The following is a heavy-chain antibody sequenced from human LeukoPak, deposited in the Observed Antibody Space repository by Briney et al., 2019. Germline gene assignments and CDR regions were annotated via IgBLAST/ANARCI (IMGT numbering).Heavy chain of an antibody. V-gene: IGHV4-61*01. J-gene: IGHJ4*02. CDR2: IYYSGST. Sequence: PSETLSLTCTVSGYSISSGFYWSWIRQPPGKGLEWIGYIYYSGSTNYNPSLKSRVTISVDTSKNQFSLKLSSVTAADTAVYYCARHDGEIVATIENYYFDYWGQGTLVTVSS. CDR1: GYSISSGFY. CDR3: ARHDGEIVATIENYYFDY. D-gene: IGHD5-12*01.